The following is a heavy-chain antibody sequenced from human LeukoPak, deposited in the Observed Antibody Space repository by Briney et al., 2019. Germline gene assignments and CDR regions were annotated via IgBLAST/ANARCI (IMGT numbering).Heavy chain of an antibody. CDR3: ARTTGGTYWNGAFDL. CDR1: GYTFSASG. J-gene: IGHJ3*01. V-gene: IGHV1-18*04. CDR2: ISPDTGNT. D-gene: IGHD1-1*01. Sequence: GASVKVSCKASGYTFSASGISWVRQAPGQGLEWMAWISPDTGNTNYAQNLRGRVTVTTDTSTNTAYMEVDSLTSNDTAVYYCARTTGGTYWNGAFDLWGRGTVVTVS.